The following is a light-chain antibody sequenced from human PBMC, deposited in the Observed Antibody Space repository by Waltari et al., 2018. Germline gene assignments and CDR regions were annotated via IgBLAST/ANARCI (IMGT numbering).Light chain of an antibody. CDR3: QQFNTYPHT. CDR1: QGISSY. J-gene: IGKJ5*01. CDR2: AAF. Sequence: IQLTQSPSSLSASVGDRVTITCRASQGISSYLAWYQQKPGKAPNLLIYAAFTLQSGVPSRFSGSGSGTDFTLTISSLQPEDFATYYCQQFNTYPHTFGQGTRLEIK. V-gene: IGKV1-9*01.